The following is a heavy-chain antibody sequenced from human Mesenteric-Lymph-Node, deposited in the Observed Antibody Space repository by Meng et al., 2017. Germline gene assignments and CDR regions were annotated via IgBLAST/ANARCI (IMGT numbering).Heavy chain of an antibody. V-gene: IGHV4-31*01. Sequence: QVQLQESGPGLVKPSQTLSLTCTVSGGSISSGGYYWSWIRQHPGKGLEWIGYIYYSGSTYYNPSLKSLVTISVDTSKNQFSLKLSSVTAADTAVYYCAKDRGSSWYYNWFDPWGQGTLVTVSS. D-gene: IGHD6-13*01. J-gene: IGHJ5*02. CDR2: IYYSGST. CDR3: AKDRGSSWYYNWFDP. CDR1: GGSISSGGYY.